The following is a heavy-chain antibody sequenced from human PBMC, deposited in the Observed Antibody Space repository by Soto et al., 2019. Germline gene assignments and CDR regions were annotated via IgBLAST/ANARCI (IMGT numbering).Heavy chain of an antibody. CDR3: QGMTIVPLRFEH. V-gene: IGHV3-11*01. CDR1: GFSFSEYY. J-gene: IGHJ4*02. Sequence: GGSLRLSCEASGFSFSEYYMSWIRQAPGKGLEWIAYISTGSTTIYYGDSVKGRFTVSRDNAKNSLYLEMNSLRAEDTAVYFCQGMTIVPLRFEHWGQGTVVTVSS. CDR2: ISTGSTTI. D-gene: IGHD3-10*01.